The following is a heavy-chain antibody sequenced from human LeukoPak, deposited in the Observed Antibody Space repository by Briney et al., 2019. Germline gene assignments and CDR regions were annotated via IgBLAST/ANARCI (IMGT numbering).Heavy chain of an antibody. Sequence: SETLSLTCTVSGDSITNYSWYWIRQPPGKGLEWIGYVHYTGNTDYNPSLKSRVTISADMPKNQFSLKLSSVTPADTAVYYCVRDPAAGWLDPWGQGILVTVSS. J-gene: IGHJ5*02. CDR1: GDSITNYS. CDR2: VHYTGNT. V-gene: IGHV4-59*01. D-gene: IGHD6-25*01. CDR3: VRDPAAGWLDP.